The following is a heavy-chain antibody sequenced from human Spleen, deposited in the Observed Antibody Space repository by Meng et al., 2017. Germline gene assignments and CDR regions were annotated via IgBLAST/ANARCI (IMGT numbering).Heavy chain of an antibody. Sequence: GGSLRLSCTASGFTFSTYGMHWVRQAPGNGLEWVAVIWYDGSNKYYTDSVKGRFTISRDNSKNTLYLQMSSLRAEDTAVYYCARDGKGYSGSYADYWGQGTLVTVSS. CDR2: IWYDGSNK. D-gene: IGHD1-26*01. CDR3: ARDGKGYSGSYADY. V-gene: IGHV3-33*01. CDR1: GFTFSTYG. J-gene: IGHJ4*02.